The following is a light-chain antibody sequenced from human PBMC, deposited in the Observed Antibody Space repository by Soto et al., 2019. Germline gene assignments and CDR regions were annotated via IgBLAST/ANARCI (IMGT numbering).Light chain of an antibody. J-gene: IGKJ3*01. Sequence: EIVLTQSPGILSLSPGERATLSCRASQTISNKYLAWYQQKPGQAPRLLIFGASTRATCIPDRFVGRGSGTDFTLTISSLEPEDFAVYYCQQYDLALNFGPGTKVEIK. V-gene: IGKV3-20*01. CDR2: GAS. CDR3: QQYDLALN. CDR1: QTISNKY.